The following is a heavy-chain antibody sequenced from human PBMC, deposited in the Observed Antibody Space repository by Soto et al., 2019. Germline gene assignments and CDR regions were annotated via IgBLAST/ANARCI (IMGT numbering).Heavy chain of an antibody. CDR3: ARARATGYTGFFDY. D-gene: IGHD3-9*01. Sequence: GASVKVSCKTSGYTFSNYGINWVRQAPGQGLEWMGWISAYNGNTNFAQKLQGRVSLTTDTSSTTAYMELRSLTSDDSAAYFCARARATGYTGFFDYWGQGTLVTVSS. V-gene: IGHV1-18*01. J-gene: IGHJ4*02. CDR2: ISAYNGNT. CDR1: GYTFSNYG.